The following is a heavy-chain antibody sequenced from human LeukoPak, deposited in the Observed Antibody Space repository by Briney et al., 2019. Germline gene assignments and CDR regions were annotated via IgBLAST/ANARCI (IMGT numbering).Heavy chain of an antibody. CDR2: VIPIFGTA. D-gene: IGHD5-18*01. Sequence: ASVKVSCKASGGTFSSYAISWVRQAPGQGLEWMGGVIPIFGTANYAQKFQGRVTITADESTSTAYMELSSLRSEDTAVYYCARGGYSYGHGNFDYWAREPWSPSPQ. J-gene: IGHJ4*02. V-gene: IGHV1-69*01. CDR1: GGTFSSYA. CDR3: ARGGYSYGHGNFDY.